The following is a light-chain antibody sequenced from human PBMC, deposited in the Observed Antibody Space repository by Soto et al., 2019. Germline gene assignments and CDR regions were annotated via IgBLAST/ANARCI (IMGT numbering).Light chain of an antibody. CDR1: QGIRND. CDR2: KAS. V-gene: IGKV1-6*01. CDR3: QQYDSHST. J-gene: IGKJ1*01. Sequence: AIQMTQSPSSLSASVVDRVTITCRASQGIRNDLGWYQQKPGKAPKRLIYKASTLKSGVPSRFTGSGSGTEFTLTISSLQPDDFATYYCQQYDSHSTFGKGTKV.